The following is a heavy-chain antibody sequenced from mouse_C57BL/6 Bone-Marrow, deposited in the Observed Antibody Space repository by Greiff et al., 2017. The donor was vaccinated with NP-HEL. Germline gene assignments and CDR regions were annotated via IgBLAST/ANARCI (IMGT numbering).Heavy chain of an antibody. Sequence: QVQLKQSGAELVRPGTSVKMSCKASGYTFTNYWIGWAKQRPGHGLEWIGDIYPGGGYTNYNEKFKGKATLTADKSSSTAYMQFSSLTSEDAAISFYARTTTVVAFDYWDRGTALTVTS. CDR3: ARTTTVVAFDY. CDR2: IYPGGGYT. V-gene: IGHV1-63*01. CDR1: GYTFTNYW. D-gene: IGHD1-1*01. J-gene: IGHJ2*01.